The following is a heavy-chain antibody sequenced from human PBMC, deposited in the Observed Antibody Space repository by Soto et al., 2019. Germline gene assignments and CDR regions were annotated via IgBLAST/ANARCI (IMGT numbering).Heavy chain of an antibody. Sequence: ESGGGLVKPGGSLRLSCAASGFTFSDYYMSWIRQAPGKGLEWVSYISSSSSYTNYADSVKGRFTISRDNAKNSLCLQMNSLRAEDTAVYSCASELVLAVAGGNYYYGMDVWGQGTTVTVS. J-gene: IGHJ6*02. CDR2: ISSSSSYT. D-gene: IGHD6-19*01. CDR3: ASELVLAVAGGNYYYGMDV. V-gene: IGHV3-11*06. CDR1: GFTFSDYY.